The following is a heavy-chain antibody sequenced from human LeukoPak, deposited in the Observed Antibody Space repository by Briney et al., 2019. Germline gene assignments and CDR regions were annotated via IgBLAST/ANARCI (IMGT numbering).Heavy chain of an antibody. D-gene: IGHD5-12*01. CDR1: GFTFTSSA. CDR3: AADWGGGYAYYFDY. V-gene: IGHV1-58*01. J-gene: IGHJ4*02. CDR2: IVVGSGNT. Sequence: SVKVSCKASGFTFTSSAVQWVRQARGQRLEWIGWIVVGSGNTNYAQKFQERVTITRDMSTSTAYMELSSLRSEDTAVYYCAADWGGGYAYYFDYWGQGTLVTVSS.